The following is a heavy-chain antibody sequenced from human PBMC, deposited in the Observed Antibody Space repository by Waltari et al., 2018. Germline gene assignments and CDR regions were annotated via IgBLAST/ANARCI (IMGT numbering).Heavy chain of an antibody. D-gene: IGHD4-4*01. CDR3: GRSLRAVIFNWYFDL. Sequence: QVQLVQSGAEVKKPGSSVTVSCKASGGPFSSYAISWMRQAPGQGLEWMGRIIPIFGTANYAQKFQGRVTITADKSTSTAYMELSSLRSEDTAVYYCGRSLRAVIFNWYFDLWGRGTLVTVSS. V-gene: IGHV1-69*08. CDR1: GGPFSSYA. CDR2: IIPIFGTA. J-gene: IGHJ2*01.